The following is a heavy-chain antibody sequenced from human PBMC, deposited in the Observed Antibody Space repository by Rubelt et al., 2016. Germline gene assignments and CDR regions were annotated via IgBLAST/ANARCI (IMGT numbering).Heavy chain of an antibody. CDR2: IYYSGST. V-gene: IGHV4-39*07. J-gene: IGHJ4*02. D-gene: IGHD3-16*01. CDR3: ARLGKWAAGGGDY. CDR1: GGSISSSSYY. Sequence: QLQLQESGPGLVKPSETLSLTCTVSGGSISSSSYYWGWIRQPPGKGLEWIGSIYYSGSTYYNPSLKSRVTISVDTSKNQFSLKLSLVTAADTAVYYCARLGKWAAGGGDYWGQGTLVTVSS.